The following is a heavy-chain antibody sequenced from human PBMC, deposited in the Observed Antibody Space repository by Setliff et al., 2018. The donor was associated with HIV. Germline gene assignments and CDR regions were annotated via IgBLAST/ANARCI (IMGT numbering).Heavy chain of an antibody. J-gene: IGHJ4*02. CDR1: GYTFTDYF. D-gene: IGHD5-18*01. CDR2: VDPENHQT. Sequence: ASVNVSCKASGYTFTDYFVHWARQAPGKGLEWMGRVDPENHQTLYAEKLQGRVTITADTSTDTAYVELSSLGSEDTAVYYCAIGYSHGPNYWGQGTLVTVSS. CDR3: AIGYSHGPNY. V-gene: IGHV1-69-2*01.